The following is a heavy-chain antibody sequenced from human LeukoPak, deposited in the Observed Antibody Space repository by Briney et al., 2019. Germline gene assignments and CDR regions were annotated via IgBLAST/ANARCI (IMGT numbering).Heavy chain of an antibody. CDR3: DTGVTSDSYLFNSYLFNY. J-gene: IGHJ4*02. V-gene: IGHV3-33*01. D-gene: IGHD4-23*01. Sequence: SLRLSSAASGFTFSSCAMHWVRQAPGQGLEWVADILSDGSNKYYADSVKGRFTISTDNSKDTLYLQMNSRRAEDTAVYYCDTGVTSDSYLFNSYLFNYWGQGTLVTVSS. CDR1: GFTFSSCA. CDR2: ILSDGSNK.